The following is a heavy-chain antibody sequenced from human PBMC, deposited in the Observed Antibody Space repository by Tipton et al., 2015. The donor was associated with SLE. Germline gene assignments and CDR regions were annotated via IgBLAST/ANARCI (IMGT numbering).Heavy chain of an antibody. CDR3: ARGGAYYYYGMDV. V-gene: IGHV4-4*08. J-gene: IGHJ6*02. D-gene: IGHD3-16*01. CDR1: GGSIGSYY. CDR2: IYTSGST. Sequence: TLSLTCTVSGGSIGSYYWSWIRQPPGKGLEWIGYIYTSGSTNYNPSLKSRVTISVDTSKNQFSLKLSSVTAADTAVYYCARGGAYYYYGMDVWGQGTTVTVSS.